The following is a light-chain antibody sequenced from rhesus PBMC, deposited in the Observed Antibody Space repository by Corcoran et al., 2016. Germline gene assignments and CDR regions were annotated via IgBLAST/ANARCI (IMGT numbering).Light chain of an antibody. Sequence: DIQMTQSPSALSASVGDRVTISGRASQNIYSNLAWYQQKAGKAPKLLIYAAFSLQTGMPSRLSGCGSGTDFTLPISSLQPEDSAAYYCQHSYENPLIFGGGTKVEI. V-gene: IGKV1S8*01. J-gene: IGKJ4*01. CDR2: AAF. CDR3: QHSYENPLI. CDR1: QNIYSN.